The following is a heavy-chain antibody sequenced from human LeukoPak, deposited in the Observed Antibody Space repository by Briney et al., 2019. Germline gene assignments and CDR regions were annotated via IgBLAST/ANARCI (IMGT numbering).Heavy chain of an antibody. CDR2: INHSGST. D-gene: IGHD3-22*01. CDR3: ASQGGITMIPGYYYYYMDV. V-gene: IGHV4-34*01. CDR1: GGSFSGYY. J-gene: IGHJ6*03. Sequence: SETLSLTCAVYGGSFSGYYWSWIRQPPGKGLEWIGEINHSGSTNYNPSLKSRVTISVDTSKNQFSLKLSSVTAADTAVYYCASQGGITMIPGYYYYYMDVWGKGTTVTVSS.